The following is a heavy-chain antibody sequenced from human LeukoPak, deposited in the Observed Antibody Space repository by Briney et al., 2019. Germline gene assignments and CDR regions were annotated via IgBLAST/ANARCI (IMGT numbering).Heavy chain of an antibody. CDR2: ISAYNGNT. CDR3: AILDDSSGYYDFDY. J-gene: IGHJ4*02. CDR1: GYTFTSYG. V-gene: IGHV1-18*01. Sequence: ASVEVSCKASGYTFTSYGISWVRQAPGQGLEWMGWISAYNGNTNYAQKLQGRVTMTTDTSTSTAYMELRSLRSDDTAVYYCAILDDSSGYYDFDYWGQGTLVTVSS. D-gene: IGHD3-22*01.